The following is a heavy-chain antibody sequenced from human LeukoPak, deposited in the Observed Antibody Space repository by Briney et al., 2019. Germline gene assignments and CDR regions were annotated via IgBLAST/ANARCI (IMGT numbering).Heavy chain of an antibody. V-gene: IGHV3-7*01. CDR3: AREDHSKYEY. CDR2: IKQDGSET. CDR1: GFPFSNYW. J-gene: IGHJ4*02. Sequence: GGSLRLSCVASGFPFSNYWMSWVRQAPGKGPEWVASIKQDGSETFYVDSVKGRFTISKDNAKNSLYLLMNSLRAEDTGVYYCAREDHSKYEYWGQGTLATVSS. D-gene: IGHD4-11*01.